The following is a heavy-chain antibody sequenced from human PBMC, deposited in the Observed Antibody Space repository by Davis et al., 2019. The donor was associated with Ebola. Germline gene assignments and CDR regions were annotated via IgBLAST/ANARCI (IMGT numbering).Heavy chain of an antibody. J-gene: IGHJ4*02. CDR3: AKDTSYYYDSIDY. CDR1: GFTVSSYA. CDR2: ISGSGGST. V-gene: IGHV3-23*01. Sequence: GESLKISCAASGFTVSSYAMSWVRQAPGKGLEWVSAISGSGGSTYYADSVKGRFTISRDNSKNTLYLQMNSLRAEDTAVYYCAKDTSYYYDSIDYWGQGTLVTVSS. D-gene: IGHD3-22*01.